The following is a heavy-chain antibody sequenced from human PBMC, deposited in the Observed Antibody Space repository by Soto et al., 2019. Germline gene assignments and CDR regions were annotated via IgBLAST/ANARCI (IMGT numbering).Heavy chain of an antibody. D-gene: IGHD3-22*01. CDR2: IFYSGST. J-gene: IGHJ4*02. V-gene: IGHV4-31*03. CDR3: ARVLHYDSSRYYSVGFDY. CDR1: GGSISSGGYY. Sequence: PSETLSLTCTVSGGSISSGGYYWSWIRQHPGKGLEWIGYIFYSGSTYYNPSLKSRVTISVDTSKNQFSLKLSSVTAADTAVYYCARVLHYDSSRYYSVGFDYWGQGILLTVSS.